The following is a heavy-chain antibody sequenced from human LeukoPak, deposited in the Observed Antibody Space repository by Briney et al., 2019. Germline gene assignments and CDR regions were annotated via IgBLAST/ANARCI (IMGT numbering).Heavy chain of an antibody. D-gene: IGHD3-22*01. J-gene: IGHJ3*02. Sequence: TSETLSLTCTVSGDSISRYYWSWIRQSPGKGLEWIGSIYYSGSTYYNPSLKSRVTISVDTSKNQFSLKLSSVTAADTAVYYCARDWVAYYYDSSGYSDAFDIWGQGTMVTVSS. V-gene: IGHV4-59*12. CDR1: GDSISRYY. CDR2: IYYSGST. CDR3: ARDWVAYYYDSSGYSDAFDI.